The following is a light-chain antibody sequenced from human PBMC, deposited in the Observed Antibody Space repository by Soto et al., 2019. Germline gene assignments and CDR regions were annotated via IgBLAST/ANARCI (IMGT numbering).Light chain of an antibody. CDR3: SAWDASLNGYV. J-gene: IGLJ1*01. CDR2: SNY. Sequence: QSVLPQPPSASGTPGQRVTISCSGSSSNIGSKTVNWYQQLPGTAPKLLIYSNYQRPSGVPDRFSGSKSGTSASLAISGLQSEEEADYYCSAWDASLNGYVFGTGTKVTV. CDR1: SSNIGSKT. V-gene: IGLV1-44*01.